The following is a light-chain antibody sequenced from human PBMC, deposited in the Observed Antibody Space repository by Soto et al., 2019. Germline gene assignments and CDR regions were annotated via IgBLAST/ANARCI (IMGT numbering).Light chain of an antibody. J-gene: IGKJ4*01. CDR3: QQRSNWPL. CDR2: GAS. Sequence: EIVLTQSPATLSLSPGERATLSCRASQSIGSYLAWYQQKPGQAPRLLIYGASNRATGIPARFSGSGSGTDFTLTISSLEPEDFAVYYCQQRSNWPLFGGGTKVEIK. V-gene: IGKV3-11*01. CDR1: QSIGSY.